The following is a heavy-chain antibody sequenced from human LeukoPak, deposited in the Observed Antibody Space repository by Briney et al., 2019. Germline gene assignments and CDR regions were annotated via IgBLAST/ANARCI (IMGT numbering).Heavy chain of an antibody. D-gene: IGHD4-17*01. CDR3: ARGPTVKYFDY. J-gene: IGHJ4*02. Sequence: SETLSLTCTVSRGSISSTTYYWGWIRQPPGKGLGWIGTIYYSGSTYYNPSLKSRVTISVDTSQNQFSLKLSSVTAADTAAYYCARGPTVKYFDYWGQGTLVTVSS. CDR1: RGSISSTTYY. V-gene: IGHV4-39*07. CDR2: IYYSGST.